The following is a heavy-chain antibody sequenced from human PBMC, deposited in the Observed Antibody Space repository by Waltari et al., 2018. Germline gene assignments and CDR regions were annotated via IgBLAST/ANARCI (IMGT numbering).Heavy chain of an antibody. CDR2: ISGSGGST. Sequence: EVQLLESGGGLVQPGGSLRLSCAASGFTFSSYAMSWVRQAPGQGREWVSAISGSGGSTYYADSVKGRFTISRDNSKNTLYLQMNSLRAEDTAVYYCAKDLTTYDYYGMDVWGQGTTVTVSS. CDR3: AKDLTTYDYYGMDV. V-gene: IGHV3-23*01. D-gene: IGHD4-17*01. CDR1: GFTFSSYA. J-gene: IGHJ6*02.